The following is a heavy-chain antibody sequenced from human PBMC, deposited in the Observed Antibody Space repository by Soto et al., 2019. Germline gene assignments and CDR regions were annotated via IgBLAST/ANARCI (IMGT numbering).Heavy chain of an antibody. Sequence: GASVKVSCKVSGYTLTELSMHWVRQAPGKGLEWMGGFDPEDGETIYAQKFQGRVTMTEDTSTDTAYMELSSLRSEDTAVYYCATDTVTTYYYYYGMDVWGQGTTVTASS. CDR2: FDPEDGET. D-gene: IGHD4-17*01. V-gene: IGHV1-24*01. CDR3: ATDTVTTYYYYYGMDV. CDR1: GYTLTELS. J-gene: IGHJ6*02.